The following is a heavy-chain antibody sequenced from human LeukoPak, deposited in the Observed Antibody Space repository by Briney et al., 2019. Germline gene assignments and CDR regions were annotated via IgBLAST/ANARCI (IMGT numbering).Heavy chain of an antibody. CDR3: VNLTPNDAYDI. Sequence: PEGSLRLSCAASGFTFSTYAMHWVRQAPGKGLEWVAFIRHDGTNQYYADSVKGRFTISRDNSKNTLYLQMNSLRAEDTALYYCVNLTPNDAYDIWGQGTMVTVSS. V-gene: IGHV3-30*02. D-gene: IGHD2-15*01. J-gene: IGHJ3*02. CDR2: IRHDGTNQ. CDR1: GFTFSTYA.